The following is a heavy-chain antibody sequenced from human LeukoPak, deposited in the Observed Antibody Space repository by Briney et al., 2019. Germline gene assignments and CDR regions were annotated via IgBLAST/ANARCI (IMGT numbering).Heavy chain of an antibody. J-gene: IGHJ4*02. CDR1: GFTVSSNE. CDR2: ISGGST. Sequence: GGSLRLSCAASGFTVSSNEMSWVRQAPGKGLEWVSSISGGSTYYADSRKGRFTISRDNSKNTLHLQMNSLRAEDTAVYYRKTIAAAGTSRGQGTLVTVSS. V-gene: IGHV3-38-3*01. D-gene: IGHD6-13*01. CDR3: KTIAAAGTS.